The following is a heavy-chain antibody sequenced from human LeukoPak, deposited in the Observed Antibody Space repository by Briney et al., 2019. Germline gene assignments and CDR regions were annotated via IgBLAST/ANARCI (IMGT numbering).Heavy chain of an antibody. CDR3: ARFRLEVRGFDY. CDR2: ILTSGST. Sequence: PSETLSLTCTVSGGSTSSYYWTWIRQPAGKGLEWIGRILTSGSTNYNPSLKSRVTMSVDTSKNQFSLKLSSVTAADTAVYYCARFRLEVRGFDYWGQGTLVTVSS. V-gene: IGHV4-4*07. J-gene: IGHJ4*02. CDR1: GGSTSSYY. D-gene: IGHD1-7*01.